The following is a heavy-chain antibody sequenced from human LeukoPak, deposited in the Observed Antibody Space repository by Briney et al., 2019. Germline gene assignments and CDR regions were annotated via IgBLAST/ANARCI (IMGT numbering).Heavy chain of an antibody. Sequence: GGSLRLSCAASGFTFSSYAMHWVRQAPGKGLEWVAVISYDGSNKYHADSVKGRFTTSRDNSKNTLYLQMNSLRAEDTAVYYCARDSSPYYYGSGSHDYWGQGTLVTVSS. CDR1: GFTFSSYA. CDR3: ARDSSPYYYGSGSHDY. CDR2: ISYDGSNK. D-gene: IGHD3-10*01. J-gene: IGHJ4*02. V-gene: IGHV3-30*04.